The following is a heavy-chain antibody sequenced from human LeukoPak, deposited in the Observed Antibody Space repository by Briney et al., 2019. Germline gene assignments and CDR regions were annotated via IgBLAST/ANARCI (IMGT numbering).Heavy chain of an antibody. D-gene: IGHD1-1*01. CDR3: ARGRVSSSTWYSTYYYYFYMDV. V-gene: IGHV4-39*07. J-gene: IGHJ6*03. Sequence: SETLSLTCTVSGDSISSSSYYWVWIRQTPGKGLEWIGNISYSGSTYYNPSLKSRVIISVDTTKNLFSLRLRSVTAADTAVYFCARGRVSSSTWYSTYYYYFYMDVWGKGTTVTVSS. CDR1: GDSISSSSYY. CDR2: ISYSGST.